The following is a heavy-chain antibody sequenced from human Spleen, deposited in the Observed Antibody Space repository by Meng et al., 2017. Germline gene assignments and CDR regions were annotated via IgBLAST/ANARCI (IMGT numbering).Heavy chain of an antibody. CDR3: ARGPTTMAHDFDY. V-gene: IGHV4-34*01. J-gene: IGHJ4*02. D-gene: IGHD4-11*01. CDR2: INHSGST. Sequence: QVQLPQWGAGLWKPSETLSLTCAVYGGSFSGYYWSWIRQPPGKGLEWIGEINHSGSTNYNPSLESRATISVDTSQNNLSLKLSSVTAADSAVYYCARGPTTMAHDFDYWGQGTLVTVSS. CDR1: GGSFSGYY.